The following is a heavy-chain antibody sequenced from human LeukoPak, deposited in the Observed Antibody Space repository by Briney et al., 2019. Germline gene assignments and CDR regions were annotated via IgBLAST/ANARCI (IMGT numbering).Heavy chain of an antibody. CDR1: GFTFSSYD. CDR2: ISYSGTNI. Sequence: PGGSLRLSCAASGFTFSSYDMNWVRQAPGKGLEWVSYISYSGTNIYYADSVKGRFTISRDNAKNSLYLQMNSLRAEDTAVYYCARDLSGYYGSGTETPYYYGMDVWGQGTTVTVSS. V-gene: IGHV3-48*03. J-gene: IGHJ6*02. CDR3: ARDLSGYYGSGTETPYYYGMDV. D-gene: IGHD3-10*01.